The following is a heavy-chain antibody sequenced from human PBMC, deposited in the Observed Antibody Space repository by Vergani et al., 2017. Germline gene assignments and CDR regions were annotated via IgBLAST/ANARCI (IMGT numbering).Heavy chain of an antibody. Sequence: EVQLLESGGGLVQPGGSLRLSCAASGFTFSSYAMSWVRQAPGKGLEWVSAISGSGGSTYYADSVKGRFTISRDNSKNTLYLQMNSLRAEDTAVYYCAXDRHYYDSSGYYTGRFDPWGQGTLVTVSS. V-gene: IGHV3-23*01. CDR1: GFTFSSYA. CDR3: AXDRHYYDSSGYYTGRFDP. CDR2: ISGSGGST. J-gene: IGHJ5*02. D-gene: IGHD3-22*01.